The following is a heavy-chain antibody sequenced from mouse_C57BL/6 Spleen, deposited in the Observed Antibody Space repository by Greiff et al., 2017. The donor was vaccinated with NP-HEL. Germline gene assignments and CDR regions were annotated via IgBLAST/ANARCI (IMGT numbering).Heavy chain of an antibody. CDR2: INPSTGGT. CDR1: GYSFTGYY. J-gene: IGHJ2*01. V-gene: IGHV1-42*01. D-gene: IGHD2-4*01. CDR3: ARSYYDYDLDY. Sequence: VQLKQSGPELVKPGASVKISCKASGYSFTGYYMNWVKQSPEKSLEWIGEINPSTGGTTYNQKFKAKATLTVDKSSSTSYMQLNSLTSEDSAVYYCARSYYDYDLDYWGQGTTLTVSS.